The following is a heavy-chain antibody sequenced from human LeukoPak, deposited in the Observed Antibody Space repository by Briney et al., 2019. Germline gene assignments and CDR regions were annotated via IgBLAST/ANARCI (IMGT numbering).Heavy chain of an antibody. D-gene: IGHD5-12*01. J-gene: IGHJ4*02. V-gene: IGHV3-30-3*01. CDR3: ARDWGGTGYDSGYDY. CDR2: ISYDGSNK. CDR1: GFTFSSYA. Sequence: GGSVRLSCAASGFTFSSYAMHWARQAPGKGLEWVAVISYDGSNKYYADSVKGRFTISRDNSKNTLYLQMNSLRAEDTAVYCCARDWGGTGYDSGYDYWGQGTLVTVSS.